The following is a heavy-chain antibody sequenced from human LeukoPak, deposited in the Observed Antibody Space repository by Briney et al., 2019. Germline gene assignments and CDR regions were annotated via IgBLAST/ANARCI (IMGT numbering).Heavy chain of an antibody. V-gene: IGHV4-34*01. Sequence: SETLSLTCAVYGGSFSGYYWSWIRQPPGKGLEWIGEINHSGSTNYNPSLKSRVTISVDTSKNQFSLKLSSVTAADTAVYYCATPKGGSGSHRAPLEYWGQGTLVTVST. CDR3: ATPKGGSGSHRAPLEY. CDR2: INHSGST. CDR1: GGSFSGYY. J-gene: IGHJ4*02. D-gene: IGHD3-10*01.